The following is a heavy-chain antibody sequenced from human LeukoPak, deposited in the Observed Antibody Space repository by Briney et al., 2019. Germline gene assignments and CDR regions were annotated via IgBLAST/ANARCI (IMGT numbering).Heavy chain of an antibody. V-gene: IGHV4-4*07. CDR3: ARRGLRYFDWHGEGNGDAFDI. Sequence: SETLSLTCTVSEDSISSYYWSWIRQPAGKGLEWIGRIYTSGSTYYNPSLKGRVTMSVDTSKNQFSLKLSSVTAADTAVYYCARRGLRYFDWHGEGNGDAFDIWGQGTMVTVSS. D-gene: IGHD3-9*01. CDR2: IYTSGST. J-gene: IGHJ3*02. CDR1: EDSISSYY.